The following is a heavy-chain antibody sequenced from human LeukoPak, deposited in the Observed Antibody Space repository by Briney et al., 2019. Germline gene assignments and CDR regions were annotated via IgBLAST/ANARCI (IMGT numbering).Heavy chain of an antibody. CDR2: ISSSGSTI. CDR1: GFTFSDYY. Sequence: GGSLRLSCAASGFTFSDYYMSWIRQAPGKGLEWVSYISSSGSTIYYADSVKGRFTISRDNAKNSLYLQMNSLRAEDTAVYYCARVFFYVSGSYPVFDYWGQGTLVTVSS. J-gene: IGHJ4*02. V-gene: IGHV3-11*04. D-gene: IGHD3-16*02. CDR3: ARVFFYVSGSYPVFDY.